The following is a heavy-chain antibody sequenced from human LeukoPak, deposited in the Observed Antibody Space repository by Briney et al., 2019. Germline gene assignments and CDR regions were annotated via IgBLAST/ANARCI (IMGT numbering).Heavy chain of an antibody. Sequence: GGPLRLSREASGFAFSGYAMNWVRQAPGKGLEWLSHIGFDQTTIYYADSVKGRFTISRDNAKNSLYLQMNILRAEDTAIYYCSRGGYCSGGTCYVGDHWGQGSLVIVSS. V-gene: IGHV3-48*01. CDR2: IGFDQTTI. CDR1: GFAFSGYA. CDR3: SRGGYCSGGTCYVGDH. J-gene: IGHJ4*02. D-gene: IGHD2-15*01.